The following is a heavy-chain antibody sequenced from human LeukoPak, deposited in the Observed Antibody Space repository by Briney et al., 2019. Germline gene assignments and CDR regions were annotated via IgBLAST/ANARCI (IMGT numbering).Heavy chain of an antibody. V-gene: IGHV3-64*01. D-gene: IGHD2-21*02. CDR2: ISSNGSST. J-gene: IGHJ4*02. CDR1: GFTFSSYA. CDR3: ARGDCGGDCYSGDY. Sequence: GGSLRLSCAASGFTFSSYAMHWVRQAPGKGLEYVSAISSNGSSTYYANSVKGRFTISRDNSKNTLYLQMGSLRAEDMAVYYCARGDCGGDCYSGDYWGQGTLVTVSS.